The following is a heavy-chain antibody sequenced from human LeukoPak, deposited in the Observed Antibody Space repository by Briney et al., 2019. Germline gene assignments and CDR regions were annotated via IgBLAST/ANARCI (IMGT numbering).Heavy chain of an antibody. Sequence: SETLSLTCTVSGGSISSYYWSWIRQPPGKGLEWIGYIYYSGSTNYNPSLKSRVTISVDTSKNQFSLKLSSVTAADTAVYYCARARRGYGDYVDYWGQGTLVTVSS. D-gene: IGHD4-17*01. V-gene: IGHV4-59*08. J-gene: IGHJ4*02. CDR2: IYYSGST. CDR1: GGSISSYY. CDR3: ARARRGYGDYVDY.